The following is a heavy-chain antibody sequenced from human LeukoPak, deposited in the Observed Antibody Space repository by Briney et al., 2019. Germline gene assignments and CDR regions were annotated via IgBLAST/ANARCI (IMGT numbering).Heavy chain of an antibody. CDR3: ARAALYVPQQQLDD. J-gene: IGHJ4*02. D-gene: IGHD6-13*01. Sequence: GGSLRLSCAASGFTFSSYEMNWVRQAPGKGLEWVSYTSSSGSTIYYADSVKGRFTISRDNAKNSLYLQMNSLRAEDTAVYYCARAALYVPQQQLDDWGQGTLVTVSS. V-gene: IGHV3-48*03. CDR1: GFTFSSYE. CDR2: TSSSGSTI.